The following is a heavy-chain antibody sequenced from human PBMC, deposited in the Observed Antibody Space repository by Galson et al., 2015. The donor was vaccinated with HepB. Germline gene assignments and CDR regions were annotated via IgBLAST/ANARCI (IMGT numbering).Heavy chain of an antibody. D-gene: IGHD4-17*01. CDR2: IKSKTDGGTT. Sequence: SLRLSCAASGFTFSNAWMSWVRQAPGKGLEWVGRIKSKTDGGTTDYAAPVKGRFTISRDDSKNTLYLQMNSLKTEDTAVYYCTTPLRLYGDPKRDYYGMDVWGQGTPVTVSS. CDR3: TTPLRLYGDPKRDYYGMDV. V-gene: IGHV3-15*01. J-gene: IGHJ6*02. CDR1: GFTFSNAW.